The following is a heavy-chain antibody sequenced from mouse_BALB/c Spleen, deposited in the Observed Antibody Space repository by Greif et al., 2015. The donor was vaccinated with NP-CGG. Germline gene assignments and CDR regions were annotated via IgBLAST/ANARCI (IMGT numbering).Heavy chain of an antibody. Sequence: VQLQQSGAELVKPGASVKLSCKASGHTFTSYYMYWVKQRPGQGLEWIGEINPSNGGTNFNEKFKSKATLTVDKSSSTAYMQLSSLTSEDSAVYYCTRGYDGYWYFDVWGAGTTVTVSS. CDR1: GHTFTSYY. V-gene: IGHV1S81*02. CDR3: TRGYDGYWYFDV. D-gene: IGHD2-14*01. J-gene: IGHJ1*01. CDR2: INPSNGGT.